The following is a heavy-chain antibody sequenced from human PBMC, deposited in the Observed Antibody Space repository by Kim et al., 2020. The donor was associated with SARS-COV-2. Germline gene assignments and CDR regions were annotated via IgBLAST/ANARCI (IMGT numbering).Heavy chain of an antibody. CDR1: GDSIDNFNFY. CDR3: ARRRGSSSSGGDWFDS. Sequence: SETLSLTCAVSGDSIDNFNFYWDWVRQSPGKALEWIGSIFYTVQPYYSPSLKSRVTLLLDTSERHFSLTLASVTSTDSGVYFCARRRGSSSSGGDWFDSWGRGLLVTVSS. V-gene: IGHV4-39*02. CDR2: IFYTVQP. D-gene: IGHD3-10*01. J-gene: IGHJ5*01.